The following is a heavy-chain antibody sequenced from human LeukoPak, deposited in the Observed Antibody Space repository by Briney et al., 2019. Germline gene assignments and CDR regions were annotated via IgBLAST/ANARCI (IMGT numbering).Heavy chain of an antibody. V-gene: IGHV4-39*07. J-gene: IGHJ4*02. CDR1: GGSISSYY. CDR2: IYYSGST. CDR3: ARVPTDAVAGNFDY. D-gene: IGHD6-19*01. Sequence: SETLSLTCTVSGGSISSYYWGWIRQPPGKGLEWIGSIYYSGSTYYNPSLKSRVTISVDTSKNQFSLKLSSVTAADTAVYYCARVPTDAVAGNFDYWGQGTLVTVSS.